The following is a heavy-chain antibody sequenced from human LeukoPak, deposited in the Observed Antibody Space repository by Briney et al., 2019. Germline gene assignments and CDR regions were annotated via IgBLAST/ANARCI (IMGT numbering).Heavy chain of an antibody. Sequence: SEALSLTCTGSGGSISSYYWSWIRQPPGKGLEWIGYIYYSGSTNYNPSLKSRVTISVDTSKNQFSLKLSSVTAADTAVYYCAGDSVFGVVGGDWGQGTLVTVSS. V-gene: IGHV4-59*01. D-gene: IGHD3-3*01. CDR3: AGDSVFGVVGGD. CDR2: IYYSGST. J-gene: IGHJ4*02. CDR1: GGSISSYY.